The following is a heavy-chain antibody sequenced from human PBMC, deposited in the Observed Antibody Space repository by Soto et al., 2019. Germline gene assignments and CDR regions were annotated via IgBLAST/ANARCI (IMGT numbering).Heavy chain of an antibody. CDR1: GFTFSNAW. CDR2: IKSKTDGGTT. D-gene: IGHD2-15*01. V-gene: IGHV3-15*01. Sequence: GGSLRLSCAASGFTFSNAWMSWVRQAPGKGLEWVGRIKSKTDGGTTDYAAPVKGRFTISRDDSKNTLYLQMNSLKTEDTAVYYCTTGPYHYCSGGSCLVIDYYYYYYMDVWGKGTTVTVSS. J-gene: IGHJ6*03. CDR3: TTGPYHYCSGGSCLVIDYYYYYYMDV.